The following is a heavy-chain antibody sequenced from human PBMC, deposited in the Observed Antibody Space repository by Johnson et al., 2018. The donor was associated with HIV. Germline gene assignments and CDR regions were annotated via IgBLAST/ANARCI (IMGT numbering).Heavy chain of an antibody. CDR2: IRYDGGSK. J-gene: IGHJ3*02. CDR1: GFTFDDYA. D-gene: IGHD1-26*01. CDR3: WRDEGELLQGGGAFDI. V-gene: IGHV3-33*08. Sequence: QVQLVESGGGVVQPGRSLRLSCAASGFTFDDYAMHWVRQGPGKGLEWVAFIRYDGGSKYYVDSVKGRFTISSDNSKNPLYLQMKSLRAEDTAVYYCWRDEGELLQGGGAFDIWGQGTMVTVSS.